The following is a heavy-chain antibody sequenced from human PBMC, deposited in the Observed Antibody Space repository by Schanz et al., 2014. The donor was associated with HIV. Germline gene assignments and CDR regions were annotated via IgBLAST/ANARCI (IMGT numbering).Heavy chain of an antibody. Sequence: QVQLVQSGAEVKKPGASVKVSCKSSGYTFTDYYIHWVRQAPGQGLEWMGWIKPNSGDTYYAQKFRGRVTMTRDTSISAASVELGRLRFDDTAVYFCARNQYSLLPFGYWGQGTLVTVSS. J-gene: IGHJ4*02. CDR3: ARNQYSLLPFGY. CDR1: GYTFTDYY. CDR2: IKPNSGDT. D-gene: IGHD2-15*01. V-gene: IGHV1-2*02.